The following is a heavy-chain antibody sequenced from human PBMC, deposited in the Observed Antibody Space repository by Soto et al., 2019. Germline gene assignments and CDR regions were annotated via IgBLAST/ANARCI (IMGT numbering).Heavy chain of an antibody. CDR2: GSYSGTT. V-gene: IGHV4-61*01. CDR3: ARGATVTQYDY. Sequence: SENLSLTCTVSGVSVRSGNFLWAWNRQPPGKGMECIGFGSYSGTTNYKPSPKSRVTISVDTPRSKISLKVSSLTAADTAVYYCARGATVTQYDYWGQGTLVTVSS. CDR1: GVSVRSGNFL. D-gene: IGHD4-17*01. J-gene: IGHJ4*02.